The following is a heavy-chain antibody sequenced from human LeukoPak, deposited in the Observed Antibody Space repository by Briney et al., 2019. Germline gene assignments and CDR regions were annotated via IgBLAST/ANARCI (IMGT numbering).Heavy chain of an antibody. CDR1: GFTFSSYW. CDR3: ARDVAAMIVVAGDAFDI. D-gene: IGHD3-22*01. Sequence: GGSLRLSCTASGFTFSSYWVSWVRQAAGKGLEWVAYIKHDGSEKYYVDSVKGRFTISRDNAKNSLYLQMSSLRAEDTAVYYCARDVAAMIVVAGDAFDIWGQGTMVTVSS. CDR2: IKHDGSEK. V-gene: IGHV3-7*01. J-gene: IGHJ3*02.